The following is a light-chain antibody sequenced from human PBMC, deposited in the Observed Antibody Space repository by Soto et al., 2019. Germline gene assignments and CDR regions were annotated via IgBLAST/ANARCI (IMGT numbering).Light chain of an antibody. V-gene: IGKV3-20*01. CDR1: QSVSNND. Sequence: EIVLTQSPDTLSLSPGARATLSCRASQSVSNNDLVWYQQKPGQAPRLLIYGASTRATGIPDRFSGSGSGTDFTLTISRLETEDFAVYYCQHYGDSIWTFGQGTKVEIK. CDR2: GAS. J-gene: IGKJ1*01. CDR3: QHYGDSIWT.